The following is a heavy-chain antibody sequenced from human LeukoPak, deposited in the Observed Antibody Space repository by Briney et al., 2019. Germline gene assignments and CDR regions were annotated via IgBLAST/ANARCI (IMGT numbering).Heavy chain of an antibody. Sequence: SETLSLTCTVPGGSISSSSYYWGWIRQPPGKGLEWIGSIYYSGSTYYNPSLKSRVTISVDTSKNQFSLKLSSVTAADTAVYYCARDLSSEDAFDIWGQGTMVTVSS. CDR3: ARDLSSEDAFDI. D-gene: IGHD6-25*01. J-gene: IGHJ3*02. V-gene: IGHV4-39*07. CDR1: GGSISSSSYY. CDR2: IYYSGST.